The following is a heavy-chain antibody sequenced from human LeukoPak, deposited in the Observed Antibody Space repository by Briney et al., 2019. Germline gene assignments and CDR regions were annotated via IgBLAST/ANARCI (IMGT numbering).Heavy chain of an antibody. J-gene: IGHJ4*02. CDR1: GDSISTSNSY. CDR2: IYYSGNT. Sequence: SETLSLTCTVSGDSISTSNSYWGWIRQPPGKGLEWIGSIYYSGNTYYNASLKSRVTISVDTSKNQFSLKLSSVTAADTAVYYCARGTVTTQDFDYWGQGTLVTVSS. D-gene: IGHD4-17*01. CDR3: ARGTVTTQDFDY. V-gene: IGHV4-39*07.